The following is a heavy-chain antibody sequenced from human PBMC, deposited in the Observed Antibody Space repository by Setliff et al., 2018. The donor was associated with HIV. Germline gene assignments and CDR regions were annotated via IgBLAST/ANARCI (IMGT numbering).Heavy chain of an antibody. D-gene: IGHD5-18*01. CDR2: IDPSGGST. J-gene: IGHJ6*03. CDR3: ARRGSYSYGRRVYYYMDV. V-gene: IGHV1-46*01. CDR1: RYTFTSYY. Sequence: EASVKVSCKASRYTFTSYYMHWVRQAPGQGLEWMGIIDPSGGSTYYAQKFQDRVTLTRDTSTTTVYMELSSPRSEDTAVYYCARRGSYSYGRRVYYYMDVWGKGTTVTVSS.